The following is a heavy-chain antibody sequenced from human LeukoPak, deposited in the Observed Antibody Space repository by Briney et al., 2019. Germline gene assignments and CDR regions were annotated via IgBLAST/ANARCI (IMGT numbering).Heavy chain of an antibody. CDR2: ISSYGISI. CDR3: ARVGFWYRCIYYFYGMDL. V-gene: IGHV3-11*01. CDR1: GHTFSDYY. D-gene: IGHD1-26*01. Sequence: GGPLTLPCTASGHTFSDYYRSGLRQARGKALEGLSYISSYGISIYYEEYVKGRLTIYRDNAKNSLYLQMNSLRAEDTAVYYCARVGFWYRCIYYFYGMDLWGQGTT. J-gene: IGHJ6*02.